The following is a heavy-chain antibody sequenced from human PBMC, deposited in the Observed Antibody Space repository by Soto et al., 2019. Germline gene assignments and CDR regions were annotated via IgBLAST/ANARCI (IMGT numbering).Heavy chain of an antibody. V-gene: IGHV3-21*01. J-gene: IGHJ4*02. CDR3: ARKMTRSYYDSSGYPTPHVDY. CDR2: ISSSSSYI. D-gene: IGHD3-22*01. CDR1: GFTFSSYS. Sequence: GGSLRLSCAASGFTFSSYSMNWVRQAPGKGLEWVSSISSSSSYIYYADSVKGRFTISRDNAKNSLYLQMNSLRAEDTAVYYCARKMTRSYYDSSGYPTPHVDYWGQGTLVTVSS.